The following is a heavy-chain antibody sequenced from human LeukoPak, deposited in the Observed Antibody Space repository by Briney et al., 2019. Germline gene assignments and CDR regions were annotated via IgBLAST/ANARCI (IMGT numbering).Heavy chain of an antibody. V-gene: IGHV4-38-2*02. CDR1: GYSIRSGFY. CDR2: IYHSGIT. J-gene: IGHJ4*02. D-gene: IGHD3-9*01. CDR3: ARAVGSFDWLPLFDY. Sequence: SETLSLTGTVSGYSIRSGFYWGWIRQSPGKGLEWIGNIYHSGITYYTPSLKSRVTISVDTSKNQFYLKLSSVTAADTAVYYCARAVGSFDWLPLFDYWGQGTLVTVSS.